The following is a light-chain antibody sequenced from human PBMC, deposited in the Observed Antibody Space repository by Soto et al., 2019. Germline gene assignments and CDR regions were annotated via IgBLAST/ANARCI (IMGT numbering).Light chain of an antibody. CDR2: ENN. CDR3: GTWDSSLSARWV. Sequence: QAVVTQPPSVSAAPGQTVTISCSGSSSNIGNNYVSWYQQLPGTAPKLLIYENNKRPSGIPDRFSGSKSGTSATLGITGLQTGDEADYYCGTWDSSLSARWVFGGGTKVTVL. CDR1: SSNIGNNY. J-gene: IGLJ3*02. V-gene: IGLV1-51*02.